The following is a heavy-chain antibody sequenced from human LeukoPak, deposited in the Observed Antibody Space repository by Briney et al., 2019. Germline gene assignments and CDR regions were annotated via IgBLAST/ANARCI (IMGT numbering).Heavy chain of an antibody. Sequence: PGGSLRLSCAASGFTFSTYEMTWVRQSPGKGLEWVSYISSSGSTIYYADSVKGRFTISRDNAKNSLYLQMNSLRAEDTAVYYCARDPTVVTLNLFDYWGQGTLVTVSS. D-gene: IGHD4-23*01. CDR1: GFTFSTYE. J-gene: IGHJ4*02. CDR3: ARDPTVVTLNLFDY. V-gene: IGHV3-48*03. CDR2: ISSSGSTI.